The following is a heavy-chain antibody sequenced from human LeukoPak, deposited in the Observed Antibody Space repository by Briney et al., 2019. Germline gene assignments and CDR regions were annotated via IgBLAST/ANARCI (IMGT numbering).Heavy chain of an antibody. J-gene: IGHJ5*02. D-gene: IGHD4-23*01. V-gene: IGHV3-30*02. CDR1: GFTFTTCA. CDR2: IRYDGNNK. Sequence: GGSLRLSCAASGFTFTTCAMHWVRQAPGKGLEWVAYIRYDGNNKNYADSVKGRFTISRDNSKDMLYLQMNSLRPEDTAVYYCAKGDDYGANTRLPKYNWFDPWGQEPLVTVSS. CDR3: AKGDDYGANTRLPKYNWFDP.